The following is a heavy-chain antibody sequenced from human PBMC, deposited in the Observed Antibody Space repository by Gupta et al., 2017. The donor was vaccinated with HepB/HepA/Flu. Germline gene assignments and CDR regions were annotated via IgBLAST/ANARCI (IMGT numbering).Heavy chain of an antibody. CDR3: SRRGSDYCDCCFDA. CDR2: IRREAYVGTT. CDR1: GFTFGDFA. J-gene: IGHJ5*02. Sequence: VESGGGLVKPGRSLRLSCTTSGFTFGDFAMSWFRQAPGKGLEWVGFIRREAYVGTTEYAASVRGRFIISRDDSRGIAYLQMNRLKKEDTALYYCSRRGSDYCDCCFDAWGQGTLVTVSS. D-gene: IGHD4-17*01. V-gene: IGHV3-49*05.